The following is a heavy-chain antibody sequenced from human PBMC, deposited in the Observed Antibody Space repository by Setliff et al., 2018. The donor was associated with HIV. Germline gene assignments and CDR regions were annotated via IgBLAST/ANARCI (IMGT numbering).Heavy chain of an antibody. J-gene: IGHJ4*02. Sequence: PSETLSLTCSVSGVSITTDGYYWSWIRHYPGKGLEWIGYMYHSGSTYYNASLASRLIMSLDPSKNQFSLKLNSMTAGDTAMYYCAGGRYFRDIRDSRFDFWGQGMLVTVSS. D-gene: IGHD3-9*01. V-gene: IGHV4-31*03. CDR2: MYHSGST. CDR1: GVSITTDGYY. CDR3: AGGRYFRDIRDSRFDF.